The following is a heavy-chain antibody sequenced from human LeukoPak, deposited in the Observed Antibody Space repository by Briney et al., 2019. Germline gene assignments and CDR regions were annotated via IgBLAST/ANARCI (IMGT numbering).Heavy chain of an antibody. J-gene: IGHJ4*02. Sequence: GGSLRLSCAASRFTFSSYAMSWVRQAPGKGLEWVSVIYSGGNIYYIDSVKGRFTISRDTSKHTLYLQMNSLRAEDTAVYYCASRHCSGGGCYFAGADPFDYWGQGILVTVSS. CDR2: IYSGGNI. V-gene: IGHV3-23*03. D-gene: IGHD2-15*01. CDR3: ASRHCSGGGCYFAGADPFDY. CDR1: RFTFSSYA.